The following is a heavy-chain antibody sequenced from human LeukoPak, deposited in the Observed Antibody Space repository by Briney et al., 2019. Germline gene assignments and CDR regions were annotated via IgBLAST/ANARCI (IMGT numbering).Heavy chain of an antibody. J-gene: IGHJ4*02. CDR3: AREYCSSTSCYGPRRYFDY. V-gene: IGHV4-34*01. D-gene: IGHD2-2*01. Sequence: SETLSLTCAVYGGSFSGYYWSWIRQPPGKGLEWIGEINHSGSTNYNPSLKSRVTISVDTSKNQFSLKLSSVTAADTAVYYCAREYCSSTSCYGPRRYFDYWVQGTLVTVSS. CDR1: GGSFSGYY. CDR2: INHSGST.